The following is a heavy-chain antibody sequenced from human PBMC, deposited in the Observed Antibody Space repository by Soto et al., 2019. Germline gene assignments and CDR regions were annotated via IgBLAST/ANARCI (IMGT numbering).Heavy chain of an antibody. Sequence: SETLSLTCSASGGSISGYDWSWIRQSPGKGLEWLGYVYYTGSTNYSPSLRSRVSIAVDTSKNEFSLRLSCVTAADTDVYFCARSVAVPGSHIDYWGQGTQVTVSS. D-gene: IGHD3-10*01. CDR3: ARSVAVPGSHIDY. V-gene: IGHV4-59*01. CDR2: VYYTGST. J-gene: IGHJ4*02. CDR1: GGSISGYD.